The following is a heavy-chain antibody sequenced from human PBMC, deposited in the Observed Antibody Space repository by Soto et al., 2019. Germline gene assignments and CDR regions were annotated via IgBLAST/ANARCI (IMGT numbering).Heavy chain of an antibody. Sequence: ASVKVSCKASGYTFTSYGISWVRQAPGQGLEWMGWINPNSGGTNYAQKFQGWVTMTRDTSISTAYMELSRLRSDDTAVYYCAREIAAAGTAHETAFDYWGQGTLVTVSS. D-gene: IGHD6-13*01. CDR1: GYTFTSYG. CDR3: AREIAAAGTAHETAFDY. J-gene: IGHJ4*02. V-gene: IGHV1-2*04. CDR2: INPNSGGT.